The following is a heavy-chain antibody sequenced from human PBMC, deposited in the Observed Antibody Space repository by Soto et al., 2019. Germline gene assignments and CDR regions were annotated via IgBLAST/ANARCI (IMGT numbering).Heavy chain of an antibody. J-gene: IGHJ6*02. V-gene: IGHV1-69*01. CDR2: IIPIFGTA. CDR3: ARDFASYYYYGMDV. D-gene: IGHD3-3*01. CDR1: GGTFSSYA. Sequence: QVQLVQSGAEVKKPGSSVKVSCTASGGTFSSYAISWVRQAPGQGLEWMGGIIPIFGTANYAQKLQGRVTITADESTSTAYMELSSLRSEDTAVYYCARDFASYYYYGMDVWGQGTTVTVSS.